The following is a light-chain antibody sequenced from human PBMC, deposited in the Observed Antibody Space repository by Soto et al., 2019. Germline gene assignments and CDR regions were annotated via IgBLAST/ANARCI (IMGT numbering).Light chain of an antibody. CDR2: EVR. V-gene: IGLV2-14*01. J-gene: IGLJ1*01. CDR1: SSDVGGYNY. CDR3: TSYTSSSPYV. Sequence: QSALTQPGSVSGSPGQSITISCTGTSSDVGGYNYVSWYQQHPGKAPKLMIYEVRNRPSGISNRFSGSKSGNTASLTISGLQAEDEADYYCTSYTSSSPYVFGTGTKLTVL.